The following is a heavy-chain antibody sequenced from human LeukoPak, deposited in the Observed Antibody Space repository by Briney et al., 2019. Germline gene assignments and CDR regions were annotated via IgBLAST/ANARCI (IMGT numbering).Heavy chain of an antibody. CDR2: IDSDGSTT. J-gene: IGHJ6*03. V-gene: IGHV3-74*01. Sequence: GGSLRLSCAASGFTFSGYWMHWVRQPPGKGPVWVSRIDSDGSTTSYADSVKGRFTISRDNAKNSLYLQMNSLRAEDTAVYYCARDLDYGDYINYYYYYMDVWGKGTTVTVSS. CDR1: GFTFSGYW. CDR3: ARDLDYGDYINYYYYYMDV. D-gene: IGHD4-17*01.